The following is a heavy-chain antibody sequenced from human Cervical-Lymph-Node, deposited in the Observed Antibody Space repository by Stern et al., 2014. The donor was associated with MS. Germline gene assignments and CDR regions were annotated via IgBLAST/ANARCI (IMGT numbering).Heavy chain of an antibody. CDR2: MYYSGST. V-gene: IGHV4-59*01. D-gene: IGHD3-10*01. CDR1: GGSISGYY. Sequence: QVQLQESGPGLVKPSATLSLTCTASGGSISGYYWSWIRQPPGKGLEWIGYMYYSGSTNYNPALKSRVTISVDTSKNQFSLKLSSVTAADTAVYYCARSPGYYLDYWGQGTLVTVSS. CDR3: ARSPGYYLDY. J-gene: IGHJ4*02.